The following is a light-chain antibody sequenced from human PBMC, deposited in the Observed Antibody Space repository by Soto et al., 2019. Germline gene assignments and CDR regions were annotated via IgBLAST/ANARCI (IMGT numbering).Light chain of an antibody. CDR2: EVS. V-gene: IGLV2-18*02. Sequence: QSALTQPPSMSGSPGQSVTISCTGTTSDVGSYNRVSWYQQPPGTAPKLMIYEVSNRPSGVPDRFSGSKSGNTASLTISGLQAEDEADYYCSSFTSSRTLVFAGGTKLTVL. CDR3: SSFTSSRTLV. CDR1: TSDVGSYNR. J-gene: IGLJ2*01.